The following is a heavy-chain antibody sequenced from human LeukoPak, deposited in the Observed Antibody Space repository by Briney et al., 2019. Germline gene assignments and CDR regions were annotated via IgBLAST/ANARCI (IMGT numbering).Heavy chain of an antibody. CDR3: AKDPRGTLSGYFDY. CDR1: GFTFSRHG. V-gene: IGHV3-30*18. D-gene: IGHD3-9*01. J-gene: IGHJ4*02. Sequence: PGRSLRLSCAASGFTFSRHGMHWVRQAPGKGLEWVAVISYDGSNKYYADSVKGRFTISRDNSENTLYLQMNCLRAEDTAVYYCAKDPRGTLSGYFDYWGQGTLVTVSS. CDR2: ISYDGSNK.